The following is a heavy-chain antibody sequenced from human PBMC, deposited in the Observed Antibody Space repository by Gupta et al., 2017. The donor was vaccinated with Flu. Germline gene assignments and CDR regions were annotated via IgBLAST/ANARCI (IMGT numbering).Heavy chain of an antibody. J-gene: IGHJ5*02. Sequence: EVQLVESGGGLVQPGGSLRLSCAASGLTFSSYSMNWVRQVPGKGLEWVSYISSSSRTIYYADSVKGRFTISRDNAKNSVYLQMNSLRVEDTAVYYCATYYDSSGYQTWGQGTLVTVSS. CDR1: GLTFSSYS. D-gene: IGHD3-22*01. CDR2: ISSSSRTI. CDR3: ATYYDSSGYQT. V-gene: IGHV3-48*01.